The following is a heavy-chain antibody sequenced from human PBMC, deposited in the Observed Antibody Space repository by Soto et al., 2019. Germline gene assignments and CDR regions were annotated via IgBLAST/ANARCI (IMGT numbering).Heavy chain of an antibody. CDR3: ARDSEGGSPEINPFDY. D-gene: IGHD1-26*01. Sequence: SETLSLTCTVSGGSISSYYWSWIRQPAGKGLGWIGRIYTSGSTNYNPSLKSRVTMSVDTSKNQFSLKLSSVTAADTAVYYCARDSEGGSPEINPFDYWGQGTLVTVSS. CDR2: IYTSGST. V-gene: IGHV4-4*07. J-gene: IGHJ4*02. CDR1: GGSISSYY.